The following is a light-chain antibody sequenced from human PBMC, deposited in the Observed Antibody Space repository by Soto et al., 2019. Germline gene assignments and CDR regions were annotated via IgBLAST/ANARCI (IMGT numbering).Light chain of an antibody. J-gene: IGKJ4*01. CDR3: LRNNEWPLT. V-gene: IGKV3D-15*01. CDR1: QSVGRN. CDR2: TAS. Sequence: ETVMTQSPATLSASPGDEATLSCRASQSVGRNVAWYRQKVGQGPRLLIYTASTRATGIPVRFSGSGAGTEFTLTISGLQSDDFATYYCLRNNEWPLTFGGGTKVDIK.